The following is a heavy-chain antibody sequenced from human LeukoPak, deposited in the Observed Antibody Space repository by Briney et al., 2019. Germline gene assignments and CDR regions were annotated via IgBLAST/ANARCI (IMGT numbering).Heavy chain of an antibody. CDR1: GGSISSSNW. V-gene: IGHV4-4*02. CDR3: ARAGYDSSGYSTYYFDY. D-gene: IGHD3-22*01. J-gene: IGHJ4*02. CDR2: IYHSGST. Sequence: PSGTLSLTCAVSGGSISSSNWWSWVRQPPGKGLEWIGEIYHSGSTNYNPSLKSRVTISVDTSKNQFSLKLSSVTAADTAVYYCARAGYDSSGYSTYYFDYWGQGTLVTVSS.